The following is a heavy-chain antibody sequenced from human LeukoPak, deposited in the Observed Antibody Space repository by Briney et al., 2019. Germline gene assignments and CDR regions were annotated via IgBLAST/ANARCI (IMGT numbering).Heavy chain of an antibody. D-gene: IGHD3-10*01. CDR1: GFTFSNAW. CDR2: IKSKTDGGTT. V-gene: IGHV3-15*01. J-gene: IGHJ4*02. Sequence: GGSLRLSCAASGFTFSNAWMSWVRQAPVKGLEWVGRIKSKTDGGTTDYAAPVKGRFTISRDDSKNTLYLQMNSLKTEDTAVYYCTTVFPVRGVIITLFVYWGQGTLVTVSS. CDR3: TTVFPVRGVIITLFVY.